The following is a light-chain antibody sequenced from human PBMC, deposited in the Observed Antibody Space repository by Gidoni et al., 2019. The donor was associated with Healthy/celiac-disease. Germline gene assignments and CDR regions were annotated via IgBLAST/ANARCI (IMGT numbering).Light chain of an antibody. CDR3: QQSYSTPPVX. CDR1: QSISSY. J-gene: IGKJ4*01. V-gene: IGKV1-39*01. CDR2: AAS. Sequence: DIQMTQSPSSLSASVGDRVTITCRASQSISSYLNWYQQKPGKAPKLLIYAASSLQSGVPSRFSGSGSGTDFTLTISSLQPEDFATYYCQQSYSTPPVXXXGGTKVEIK.